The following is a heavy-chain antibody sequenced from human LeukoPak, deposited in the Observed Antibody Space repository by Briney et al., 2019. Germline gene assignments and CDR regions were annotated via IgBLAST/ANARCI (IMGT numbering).Heavy chain of an antibody. Sequence: SETLSLTCIVSGGSFNNYYWSWIRQSAEKGLEWIGRIYSSGSINYDPSLKSRVTMSIDTSKNQFSLKLSSVTAADTALYYCGRDPAIAVAGISPPHYFDYCGQGTLVTVSS. V-gene: IGHV4-4*07. J-gene: IGHJ4*02. D-gene: IGHD6-19*01. CDR3: GRDPAIAVAGISPPHYFDY. CDR2: IYSSGSI. CDR1: GGSFNNYY.